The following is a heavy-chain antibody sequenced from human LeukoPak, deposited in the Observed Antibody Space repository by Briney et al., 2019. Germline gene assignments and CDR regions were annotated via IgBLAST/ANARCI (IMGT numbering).Heavy chain of an antibody. Sequence: GGSLRLSCAASGFTFSSYNMHWVRQAPGKGLEWVAVITYDGSNKYYTDSVKGRFTISRDNSKSTLYLQINSLRAEDTAVYYCAKVRWDNSGWYYLDSWGQGTLVTVSS. V-gene: IGHV3-30*18. CDR1: GFTFSSYN. CDR2: ITYDGSNK. CDR3: AKVRWDNSGWYYLDS. J-gene: IGHJ4*02. D-gene: IGHD6-19*01.